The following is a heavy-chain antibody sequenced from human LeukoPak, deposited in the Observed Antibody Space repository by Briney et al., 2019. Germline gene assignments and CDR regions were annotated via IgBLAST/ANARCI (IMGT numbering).Heavy chain of an antibody. V-gene: IGHV3-23*01. CDR2: ISGSGTGT. CDR1: GFTFSSYA. Sequence: GGSLRLSCAASGFTFSSYAMHWVRQAPGKGLEWVSAISGSGTGTYYADSVKGRFTIFRDNSKNTLYVQMNSLRAEDTAVYYCAKISSVVVAAEIDYWGQGTLVTVSS. J-gene: IGHJ4*02. CDR3: AKISSVVVAAEIDY. D-gene: IGHD2-15*01.